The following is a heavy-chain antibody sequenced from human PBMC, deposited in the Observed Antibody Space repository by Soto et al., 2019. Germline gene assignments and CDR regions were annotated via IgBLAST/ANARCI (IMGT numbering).Heavy chain of an antibody. CDR1: GSSISSGGYY. CDR3: ARELVDTAMAYYFDY. D-gene: IGHD5-18*01. Sequence: PSETLSLTCTVSGSSISSGGYYWSWIRPHPGKGLEWIGYIYYSGSTYYNPSLKSRVTISVDTSKNQFSLKLSSVTAADTAVYYCARELVDTAMAYYFDYWGQGTLVTVSS. J-gene: IGHJ4*02. V-gene: IGHV4-31*03. CDR2: IYYSGST.